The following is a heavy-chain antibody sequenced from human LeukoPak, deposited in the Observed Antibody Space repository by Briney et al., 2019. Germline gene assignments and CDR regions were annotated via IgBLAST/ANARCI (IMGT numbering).Heavy chain of an antibody. CDR2: ISGSGGST. V-gene: IGHV3-23*01. CDR3: AKGHLLRFLEWLSYFDY. J-gene: IGHJ4*02. CDR1: GFTFSSYA. D-gene: IGHD3-3*01. Sequence: GGSLRLSCAASGFTFSSYAMGWVRQAPGKGLEWVSAISGSGGSTYYADSVKGRFAISRDNSKNTLYLQMNSLRAEDTAVYYCAKGHLLRFLEWLSYFDYWGQGTLVTVSS.